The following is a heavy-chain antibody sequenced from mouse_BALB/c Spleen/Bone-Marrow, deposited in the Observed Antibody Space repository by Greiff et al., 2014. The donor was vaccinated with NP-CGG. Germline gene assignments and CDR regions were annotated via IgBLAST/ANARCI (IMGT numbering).Heavy chain of an antibody. CDR2: INPSTGYT. Sequence: VKLMESGAELAKPGASVKMSCKASGYTFTSYWMHWVKQRPGQGLEWIGYINPSTGYTEYNQKFKDKATLTADKSSSTAYMQLSSLTSGDSAVYYCARDHPYYFDYWGQGTTLTVSS. CDR1: GYTFTSYW. J-gene: IGHJ2*01. CDR3: ARDHPYYFDY. V-gene: IGHV1-7*01.